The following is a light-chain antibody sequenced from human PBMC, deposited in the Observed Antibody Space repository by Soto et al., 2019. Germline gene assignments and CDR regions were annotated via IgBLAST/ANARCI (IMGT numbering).Light chain of an antibody. CDR1: QSVGSNF. Sequence: EVGLTQSPVSLPLSPGERATFSCRASQSVGSNFFAWYQQKPGQRPSLRIYGASSRATGKPDRFSGSGSGTDFTLPISRREPEYFAVYYCQQFESSVTCAQGTKV. CDR3: QQFESSVT. J-gene: IGKJ1*01. CDR2: GAS. V-gene: IGKV3-20*01.